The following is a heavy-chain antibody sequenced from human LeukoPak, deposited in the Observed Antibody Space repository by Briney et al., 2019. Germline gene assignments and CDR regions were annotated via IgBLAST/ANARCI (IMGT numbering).Heavy chain of an antibody. J-gene: IGHJ6*02. CDR3: ARKTPGTSVDV. CDR1: GDSISNSAYY. V-gene: IGHV4-39*01. Sequence: PSETLSLTCTVSGDSISNSAYYWVWIRQPPGQGLEWTGTITNTGNTYSNPSLKSRVTISIDTSKTQISLKLTSVTAADTAVFYCARKTPGTSVDVWGQGTPVTVSS. CDR2: ITNTGNT. D-gene: IGHD3-10*01.